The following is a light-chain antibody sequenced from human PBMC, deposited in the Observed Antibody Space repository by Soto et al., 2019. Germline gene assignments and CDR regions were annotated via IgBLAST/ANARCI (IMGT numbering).Light chain of an antibody. V-gene: IGKV3-20*01. J-gene: IGKJ3*01. CDR1: QSVNSTF. CDR3: HQYGSSPLT. CDR2: SAS. Sequence: DIVLTQSPATLSLSPGERATLSCMASQSVNSTFLAWYQQKPGQAPRLLIYSASSRATGIPDRFSGSGSGTDFTLTISRLEPEDFAVYYCHQYGSSPLTFGPGTKVDIK.